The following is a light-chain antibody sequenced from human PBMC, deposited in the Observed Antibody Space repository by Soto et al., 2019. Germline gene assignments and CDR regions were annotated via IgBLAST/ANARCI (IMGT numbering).Light chain of an antibody. CDR3: QTWGSGIVV. J-gene: IGLJ2*01. CDR1: SGHSNYA. V-gene: IGLV4-69*01. CDR2: LNSDDSH. Sequence: QPVLTQSPSASASLGASVKLICTLSSGHSNYAIAWHQQQSEKGPRYLMKLNSDDSHSKGDGIPDRFSGSSSGAERYLTISSLQSEDEADYYCQTWGSGIVVFGGGTKLTVL.